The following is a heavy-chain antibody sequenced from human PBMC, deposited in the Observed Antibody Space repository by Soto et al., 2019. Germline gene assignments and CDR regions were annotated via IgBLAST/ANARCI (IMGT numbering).Heavy chain of an antibody. CDR3: ARDYYYDSALYFDN. CDR1: GFSFSRYW. CDR2: ANSDGSST. J-gene: IGHJ4*02. D-gene: IGHD3-22*01. Sequence: PVGSLRLSCVASGFSFSRYWMHWVRQAPGKGLVWVSRANSDGSSTNYADSVKGRFTISRDNAKNTLYLQMNSLRAEDTAVYYCARDYYYDSALYFDNWGQGTLVTVSS. V-gene: IGHV3-74*01.